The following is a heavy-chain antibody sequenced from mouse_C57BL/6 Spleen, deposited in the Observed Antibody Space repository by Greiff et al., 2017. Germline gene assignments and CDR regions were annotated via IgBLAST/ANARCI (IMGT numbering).Heavy chain of an antibody. V-gene: IGHV1-50*01. D-gene: IGHD3-3*01. J-gene: IGHJ2*01. CDR1: GYTFTSYW. CDR2: IDPSDSYT. Sequence: VQLQQPGAELVKPGASVKLSCKASGYTFTSYWMQWVKQRPGQGLEWIGRIDPSDSYTNYNQKFKGKATLTVDTSSSTAYMQLSSLTSEDSAVYYCARRAGTSYFDYWGQGTTRTVSS. CDR3: ARRAGTSYFDY.